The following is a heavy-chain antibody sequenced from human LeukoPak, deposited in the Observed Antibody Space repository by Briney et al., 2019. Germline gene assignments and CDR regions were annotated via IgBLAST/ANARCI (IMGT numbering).Heavy chain of an antibody. CDR3: ARDSGYYSSGSYYTQFDY. J-gene: IGHJ4*02. D-gene: IGHD3-10*01. CDR1: GGSISSYY. Sequence: PSETLSLTCTVSGGSISSYYWSWIRQPPGKGLEWIGYIYYSGSTNYNPSLKSRVTISVDTSKNQFSLKLSSVTAADTAVYYCARDSGYYSSGSYYTQFDYWGQGTLVTVSS. CDR2: IYYSGST. V-gene: IGHV4-59*12.